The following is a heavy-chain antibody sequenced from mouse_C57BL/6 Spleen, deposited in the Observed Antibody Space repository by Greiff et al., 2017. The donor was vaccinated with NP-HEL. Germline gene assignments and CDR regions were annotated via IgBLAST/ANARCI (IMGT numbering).Heavy chain of an antibody. Sequence: VKLMESGPELVKPGASVKISCKASGYAFSSSWMNWVKQRPGKGLEWIGRIYPGDGDTNYNGKFKGKATLTADKSSSTAYMQLSSLTSEDSAVYFCARQVYYGNFYYAMDYWGQGTSVTVSS. J-gene: IGHJ4*01. D-gene: IGHD2-1*01. V-gene: IGHV1-82*01. CDR2: IYPGDGDT. CDR1: GYAFSSSW. CDR3: ARQVYYGNFYYAMDY.